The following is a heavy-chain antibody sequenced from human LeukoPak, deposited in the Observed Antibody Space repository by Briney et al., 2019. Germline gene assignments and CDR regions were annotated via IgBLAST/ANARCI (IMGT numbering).Heavy chain of an antibody. CDR1: GGSISSGGYS. D-gene: IGHD2-2*01. J-gene: IGHJ6*02. Sequence: SETLSLTCAVSGGSISSGGYSWSWIRQPPGKGLEWIGYIYHSGSTYYNPSLESRVTISVDRSKNQFSLKPSSVTAADTAVYYCARSLGYCSSTSCAPYYYYGMDVWGQGTTVTVSS. CDR3: ARSLGYCSSTSCAPYYYYGMDV. CDR2: IYHSGST. V-gene: IGHV4-30-2*01.